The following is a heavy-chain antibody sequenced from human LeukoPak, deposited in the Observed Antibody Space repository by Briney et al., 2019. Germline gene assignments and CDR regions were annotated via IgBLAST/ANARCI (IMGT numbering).Heavy chain of an antibody. D-gene: IGHD6-19*01. V-gene: IGHV3-33*01. Sequence: GRPLRVSCAASGFTFSSYGMHWVRQAPGKGLEWVAVIWYDGSNKYYADSVKGRFTISRDNSKNTLYLQMNSLRAEDTAVYYCAGSIAVAGTIDYWGQGTLVTVSS. CDR2: IWYDGSNK. J-gene: IGHJ4*02. CDR1: GFTFSSYG. CDR3: AGSIAVAGTIDY.